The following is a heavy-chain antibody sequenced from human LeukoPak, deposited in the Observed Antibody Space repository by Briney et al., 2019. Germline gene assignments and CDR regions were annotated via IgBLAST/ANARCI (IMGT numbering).Heavy chain of an antibody. J-gene: IGHJ4*02. CDR2: IYTSGST. CDR1: GGSISSGSYY. V-gene: IGHV4-61*02. D-gene: IGHD3-22*01. Sequence: PSQTLSLTCTVSGGSISSGSYYWSWIRQPAGKGLEWIGRIYTSGSTNYNPSLKSRVTISVDTSKNQFSLKLSSVTAADTAVYYCARDRYYHDSSARYFDYWGQGTLVTVSS. CDR3: ARDRYYHDSSARYFDY.